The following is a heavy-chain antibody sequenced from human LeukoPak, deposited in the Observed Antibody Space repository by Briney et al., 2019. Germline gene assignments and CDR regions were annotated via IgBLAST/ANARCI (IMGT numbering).Heavy chain of an antibody. CDR3: ARASRRLRTFEY. D-gene: IGHD4-17*01. V-gene: IGHV1-46*01. Sequence: ASVKVSCKASGYTFTSYYMHWVRQAPGQGLEWMGIINPSGGSTSYAQKFQGRVTMTRDTSTSTVYMDLSSLRSEDTAVYYCARASRRLRTFEYWGQGTLVTVSS. CDR2: INPSGGST. J-gene: IGHJ4*02. CDR1: GYTFTSYY.